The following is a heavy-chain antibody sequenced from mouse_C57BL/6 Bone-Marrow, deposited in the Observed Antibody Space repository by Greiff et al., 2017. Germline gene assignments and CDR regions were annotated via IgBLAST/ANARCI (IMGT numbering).Heavy chain of an antibody. CDR1: GYTFTSYW. CDR3: ARKGYSNYGMDY. Sequence: QVQLQQPGAELVMPGASVKLSCTASGYTFTSYWMHWVKQRPGQGLEWIGEIDPTDSYTNYNQKFKGKSTLTADKSSSTAYMQLSSLTSEDSAVYYYARKGYSNYGMDYWGQGTSVTVSS. D-gene: IGHD2-5*01. J-gene: IGHJ4*01. CDR2: IDPTDSYT. V-gene: IGHV1-69*01.